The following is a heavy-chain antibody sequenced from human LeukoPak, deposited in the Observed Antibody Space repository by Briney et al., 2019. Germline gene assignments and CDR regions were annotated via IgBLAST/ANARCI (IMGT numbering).Heavy chain of an antibody. J-gene: IGHJ4*02. CDR3: ARRTNSYNHLVEY. V-gene: IGHV5-51*01. D-gene: IGHD3-10*01. Sequence: GESLKISCKGSGYSFTNYWIAWVRQMPGRGLEWMGIIYPGDSNTRYSPSFQGQVTISADKSINTAYLQLRSLEASDTAMYYCARRTNSYNHLVEYWGQGTLVTVSS. CDR1: GYSFTNYW. CDR2: IYPGDSNT.